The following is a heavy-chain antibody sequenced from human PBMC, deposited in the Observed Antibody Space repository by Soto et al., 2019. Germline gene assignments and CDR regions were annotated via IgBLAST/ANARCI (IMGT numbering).Heavy chain of an antibody. CDR3: ASLVQSSSWYYYYYGMDV. V-gene: IGHV4-4*02. J-gene: IGHJ6*02. CDR2: IYHSGST. D-gene: IGHD6-13*01. Sequence: QVQLQESGPGLVKPSGTLSLTCAVSGGSISSSNWWSWVRQPPGEGLEWIGEIYHSGSTNYNPSLKSRVTISVDKSKNQFSLKLSSVTAADTAVYYCASLVQSSSWYYYYYGMDVWGQGTTVTVSS. CDR1: GGSISSSNW.